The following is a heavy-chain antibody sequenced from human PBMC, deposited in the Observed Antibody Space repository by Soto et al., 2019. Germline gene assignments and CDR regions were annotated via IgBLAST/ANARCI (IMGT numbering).Heavy chain of an antibody. CDR2: IYRTGNT. D-gene: IGHD4-4*01. CDR1: GDSMTSGDYS. J-gene: IGHJ4*02. CDR3: ARGDYKYSIDY. Sequence: SETLSLTCTVSGDSMTSGDYSWSWIRQPPGKGLEWLGYIYRTGNTHYSPSLKSRVSISQDRSKNQFSLELPSVTAADTAVYYCARGDYKYSIDYWGQGTLVTVSS. V-gene: IGHV4-30-2*01.